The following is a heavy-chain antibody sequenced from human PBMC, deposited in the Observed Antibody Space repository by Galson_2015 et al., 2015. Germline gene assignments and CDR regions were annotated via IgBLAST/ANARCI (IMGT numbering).Heavy chain of an antibody. CDR3: AKDIVVVPAAITKRRGAFDI. D-gene: IGHD2-2*02. CDR2: ISGSGGST. V-gene: IGHV3-23*01. CDR1: GFTFSSYA. Sequence: SLRLSCAASGFTFSSYAMSWVRQAPGKGLEWVSAISGSGGSTYYADSVKGRFTISRDNSKNTLYLQMNSLRAEDTAVYYCAKDIVVVPAAITKRRGAFDIWGQGTMFTVSS. J-gene: IGHJ3*02.